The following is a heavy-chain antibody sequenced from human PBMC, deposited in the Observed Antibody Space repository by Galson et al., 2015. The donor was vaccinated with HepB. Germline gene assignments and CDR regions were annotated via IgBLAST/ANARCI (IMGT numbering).Heavy chain of an antibody. V-gene: IGHV3-30-3*01. J-gene: IGHJ6*02. CDR1: GFTFSRYA. CDR2: ISSDGSNK. D-gene: IGHD5-24*01. CDR3: ARDALRGAREDYDYYGMDV. Sequence: SLRLSCAASGFTFSRYAMHWVRQAPGKGLEWVAVISSDGSNKYSADSVKGRFTISRDNSKNTLYLQMNSLRAEDTAVYFCARDALRGAREDYDYYGMDVWGQGTTVTVSS.